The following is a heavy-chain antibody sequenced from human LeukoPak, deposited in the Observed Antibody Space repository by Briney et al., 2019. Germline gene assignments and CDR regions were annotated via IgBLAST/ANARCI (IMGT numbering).Heavy chain of an antibody. Sequence: GGSLRLSCTASGFTFGDYAMSWVRQAPGKGLGWVGFIRSKAYGGTTEYAASVKGRFTISRDDSKSIAYLQMNSLKTEDTAVYYCTRRTYCSGGSCLDYWGQGTLVTVSS. CDR3: TRRTYCSGGSCLDY. D-gene: IGHD2-15*01. CDR1: GFTFGDYA. V-gene: IGHV3-49*04. CDR2: IRSKAYGGTT. J-gene: IGHJ4*02.